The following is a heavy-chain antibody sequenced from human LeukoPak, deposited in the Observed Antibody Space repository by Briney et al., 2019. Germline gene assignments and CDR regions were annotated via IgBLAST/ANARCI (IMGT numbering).Heavy chain of an antibody. CDR2: IIPIFGTA. CDR3: ATDRIDETQWDAFDI. CDR1: GGTFSSYA. V-gene: IGHV1-69*06. Sequence: SVKVSCKASGGTFSSYAISWVRQAPGQGLEWMGGIIPIFGTANYAQKFQGRVTMTEDTSTDTAYMELSSLRSEDTAVYYCATDRIDETQWDAFDIWGQGTMVTVSS. J-gene: IGHJ3*02. D-gene: IGHD6-19*01.